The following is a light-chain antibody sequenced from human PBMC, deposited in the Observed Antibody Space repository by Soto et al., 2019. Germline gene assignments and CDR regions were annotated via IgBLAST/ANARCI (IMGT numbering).Light chain of an antibody. CDR3: SSYTSSTFYV. J-gene: IGLJ1*01. CDR1: SSDVGAYNY. V-gene: IGLV2-14*01. Sequence: QSALTQPASVSGSPGQSITISCTGTSSDVGAYNYVSWYQQHPGTAPKLLICGVSDRPSGVSNRYSGSKSGNTASLTISGLQAEDEATYSCSSYTSSTFYVFGPGTKLTVL. CDR2: GVS.